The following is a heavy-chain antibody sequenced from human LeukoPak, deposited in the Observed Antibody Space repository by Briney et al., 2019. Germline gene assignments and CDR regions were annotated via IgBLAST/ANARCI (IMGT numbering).Heavy chain of an antibody. Sequence: GGSLRLSCAASGFTFEDYSMHWVRQAPGKGLEWVSGINRNSGSIGYADSVKGRFTISRDNSKNTLFLQMNRLRAEDTAVYYCAKDREGGATNIYYFDYWGQGTLVTVSS. J-gene: IGHJ4*02. V-gene: IGHV3-9*01. D-gene: IGHD1-26*01. CDR1: GFTFEDYS. CDR3: AKDREGGATNIYYFDY. CDR2: INRNSGSI.